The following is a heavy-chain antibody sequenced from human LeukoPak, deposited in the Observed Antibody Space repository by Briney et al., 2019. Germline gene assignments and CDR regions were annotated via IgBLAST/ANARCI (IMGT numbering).Heavy chain of an antibody. J-gene: IGHJ4*02. CDR1: GGSISSYY. V-gene: IGHV4-59*01. D-gene: IGHD4-17*01. Sequence: SETLSLTCTVPGGSISSYYWSWIRRPPGKGLEWIGYIYYSGSTNYNPSLKSRVTISVDTSKNQFSPKLSSVTAADTAVYYCARGVRTVTMYYFDYWGQGTLVTVSS. CDR2: IYYSGST. CDR3: ARGVRTVTMYYFDY.